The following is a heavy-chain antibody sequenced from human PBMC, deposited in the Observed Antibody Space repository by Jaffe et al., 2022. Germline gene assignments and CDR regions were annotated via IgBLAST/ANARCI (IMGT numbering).Heavy chain of an antibody. CDR3: ARGGAQWWLNS. CDR2: IYHGGHT. Sequence: QVQLQESGPGLVKPSETLSLTCAVSGYSISSDSYWAWIRQSPGKGLQWIATIYHGGHTYYNPSLRSRVTISVDTSQNQISLKLKSVTAADTAVYYCARGGAQWWLNSWGQGTLVTVSS. V-gene: IGHV4-38-2*01. CDR1: GYSISSDSY. D-gene: IGHD2-15*01. J-gene: IGHJ4*02.